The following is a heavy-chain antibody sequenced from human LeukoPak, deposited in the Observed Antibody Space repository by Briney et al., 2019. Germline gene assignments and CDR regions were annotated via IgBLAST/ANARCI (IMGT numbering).Heavy chain of an antibody. Sequence: ASVKVFCKASGYTFTSYDITWVRQAPGQGLEWMGWMNPNSGNTGYAQKFQGRVTITRNTSISTAYMELSSLRSEDTAVYCCARDSSGWYHWFDPWGQGTLVTVSS. CDR2: MNPNSGNT. CDR3: ARDSSGWYHWFDP. CDR1: GYTFTSYD. V-gene: IGHV1-8*02. J-gene: IGHJ5*02. D-gene: IGHD6-19*01.